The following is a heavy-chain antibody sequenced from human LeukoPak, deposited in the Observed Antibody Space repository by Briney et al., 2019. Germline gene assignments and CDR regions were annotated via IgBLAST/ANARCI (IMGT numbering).Heavy chain of an antibody. V-gene: IGHV3-48*04. CDR1: GFTFSNYN. D-gene: IGHD4-17*01. CDR2: VSSSSDTM. J-gene: IGHJ1*01. Sequence: GGSLRLSCVASGFTFSNYNMNWVRQAPGKGLEWISYVSSSSDTMPYADSVKGRFTISRDNAKNSLYLQMNSLRTEDTALYYCAHTVTPRYFQFWGQGTLVTVSS. CDR3: AHTVTPRYFQF.